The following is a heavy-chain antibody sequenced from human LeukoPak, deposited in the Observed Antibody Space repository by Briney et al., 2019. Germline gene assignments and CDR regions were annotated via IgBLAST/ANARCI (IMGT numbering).Heavy chain of an antibody. CDR3: ARGRYCSSSSCFFDY. CDR2: IKPDGREK. Sequence: GGSLSLSCDASGFSVSSYWMSWVRPAPGKGMERVGNIKPDGREKYYVDSVKGGFTLSRDNPNNSLYLQMDSLKGADTSVYDCARGRYCSSSSCFFDYWGQGTVVTVSS. D-gene: IGHD2-2*01. V-gene: IGHV3-7*01. CDR1: GFSVSSYW. J-gene: IGHJ4*02.